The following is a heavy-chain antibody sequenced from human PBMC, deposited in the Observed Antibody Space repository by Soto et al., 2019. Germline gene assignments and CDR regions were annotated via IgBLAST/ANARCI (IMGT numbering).Heavy chain of an antibody. CDR2: IYPGDSDT. D-gene: IGHD4-17*01. V-gene: IGHV5-51*01. CDR3: ARSGVTVISLNSYFQE. J-gene: IGHJ1*01. Sequence: GESLKISCKGSGYSFTSYWIGWVRQMPGKGLEWMGIIYPGDSDTRYSPSFQGQVTISADKSISTAYLQWSSLKASDTAMYYCARSGVTVISLNSYFQEWGQGTLVTVSS. CDR1: GYSFTSYW.